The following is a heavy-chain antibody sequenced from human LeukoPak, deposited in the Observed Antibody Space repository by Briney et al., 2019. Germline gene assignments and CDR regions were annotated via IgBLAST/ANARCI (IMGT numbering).Heavy chain of an antibody. CDR3: VRHTRGSPGDY. Sequence: GGSLTLSCAASGFTFSSYWMTWVRQAPGKGLEWMANIRDDGSDKYYVDSVKGRFTISRDNAQNTLLLQMDSLRVEDTAVYYCVRHTRGSPGDYWGQGTLVTVST. CDR2: IRDDGSDK. CDR1: GFTFSSYW. V-gene: IGHV3-7*01. D-gene: IGHD1-26*01. J-gene: IGHJ4*02.